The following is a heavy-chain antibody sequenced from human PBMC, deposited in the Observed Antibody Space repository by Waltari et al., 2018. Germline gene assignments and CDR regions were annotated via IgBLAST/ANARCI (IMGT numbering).Heavy chain of an antibody. J-gene: IGHJ6*03. Sequence: QVQLQESGPGLVKPSETLSVTCTVSGGSISSYYWSGIRQPAGKVMEWIGRIYTSGSTNYTPSLKSRVTMSVDTSKNQFSLKLSSVTAADTAVYYCARDRGRDGYNYSPYYYYYMDVWGKGTTVTISS. CDR1: GGSISSYY. V-gene: IGHV4-4*07. CDR2: IYTSGST. CDR3: ARDRGRDGYNYSPYYYYYMDV. D-gene: IGHD5-12*01.